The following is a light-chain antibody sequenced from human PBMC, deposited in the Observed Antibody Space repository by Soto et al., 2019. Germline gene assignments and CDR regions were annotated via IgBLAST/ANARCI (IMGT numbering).Light chain of an antibody. V-gene: IGLV2-14*01. CDR3: SSYTSGSVL. CDR2: DVS. J-gene: IGLJ3*02. CDR1: SRDVGNYNF. Sequence: QSVLNQPASASGSPGQSITVSCTGTSRDVGNYNFVSWYQQHPGKAPKVIIYDVSNRPSGVSDRFSASKSGNTASLTISGLQTEDEAVYFCSSYTSGSVLFGGGTKVTVL.